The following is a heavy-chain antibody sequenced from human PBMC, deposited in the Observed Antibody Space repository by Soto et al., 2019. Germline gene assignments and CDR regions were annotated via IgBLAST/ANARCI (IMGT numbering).Heavy chain of an antibody. D-gene: IGHD3-16*02. J-gene: IGHJ4*02. CDR3: AKSRVFIGAIVTLLDS. Sequence: GGSLRLSCATSGFTFSSYAMVWVRQAAEKGLEWVASISNNGDTAYYADSVKGRFTISRGNSENTLYLQMNGLRADDTALYFCAKSRVFIGAIVTLLDSWGQGTLVTVSS. CDR1: GFTFSSYA. CDR2: ISNNGDTA. V-gene: IGHV3-23*01.